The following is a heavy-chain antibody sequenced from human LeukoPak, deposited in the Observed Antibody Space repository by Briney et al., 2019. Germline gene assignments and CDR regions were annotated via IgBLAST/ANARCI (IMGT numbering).Heavy chain of an antibody. CDR3: ASFGAPPR. CDR1: GGSIGSHY. Sequence: SETLSLTCTVSGGSIGSHYWSWIRQPPGKGLEWIGYIYYSGSTNYNPSLKSRGTISVDTSKNQFSLKLSSVTAADTAVYYCASFGAPPRWGQETLVTVSS. J-gene: IGHJ4*02. D-gene: IGHD3-3*01. CDR2: IYYSGST. V-gene: IGHV4-59*11.